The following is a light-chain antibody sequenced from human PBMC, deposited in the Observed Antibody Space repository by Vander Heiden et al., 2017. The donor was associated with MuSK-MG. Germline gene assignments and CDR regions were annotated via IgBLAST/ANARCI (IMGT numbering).Light chain of an antibody. Sequence: DIVMTQSPDSLAVSLGVRATINCKSSQSVLSSSNNKNYLAWYQQKPGQPPRLLISWASTRESGVPDRFSGSGSGTDFTLTISSLQAEDVAVYYCQQYDSTPRTFGQGTKVEMK. CDR1: QSVLSSSNNKNY. V-gene: IGKV4-1*01. CDR3: QQYDSTPRT. J-gene: IGKJ1*01. CDR2: WAS.